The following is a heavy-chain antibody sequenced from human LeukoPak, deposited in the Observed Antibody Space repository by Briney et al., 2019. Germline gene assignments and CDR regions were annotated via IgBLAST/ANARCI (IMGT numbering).Heavy chain of an antibody. CDR3: TSGGDCRTTSCYSD. J-gene: IGHJ4*02. V-gene: IGHV3-15*01. CDR1: GFSFSNVW. CDR2: IKSKSDGGTT. D-gene: IGHD2-2*03. Sequence: GGSLRLSCAASGFSFSNVWMSWVRQAPGKGLEWVGSIKSKSDGGTTDYAAPVKGRFTISRDDSKNTLYLQMNSLKTEDTAVYYCTSGGDCRTTSCYSDWGQGTLVTVSS.